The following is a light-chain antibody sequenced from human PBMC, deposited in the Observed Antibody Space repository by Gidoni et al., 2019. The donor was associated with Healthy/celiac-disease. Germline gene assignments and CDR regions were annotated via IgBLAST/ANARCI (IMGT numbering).Light chain of an antibody. J-gene: IGKJ2*01. V-gene: IGKV4-1*01. CDR2: WAS. Sequence: DIVMTQSPDSLAVSLGERATINCKSRQSVLYSSNNKNYLAWYQQKPGQPPQLLIYWASTRESGVPDRFSGSGSGTDFTLTSSSLQAEDVAVYYCQQYYSTPRAYTFGQGTKLEIK. CDR1: QSVLYSSNNKNY. CDR3: QQYYSTPRAYT.